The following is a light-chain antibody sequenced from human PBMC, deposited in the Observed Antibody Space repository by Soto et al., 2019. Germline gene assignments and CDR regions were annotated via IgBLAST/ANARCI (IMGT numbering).Light chain of an antibody. CDR1: SNDVGGYNY. CDR2: EVS. J-gene: IGLJ1*01. V-gene: IGLV2-14*01. Sequence: QSALTQPASVSGSPGQSITISCTGTSNDVGGYNYVSWYQQHPGKAPKLMIYEVSNRPSGVSNRFSGSKSGNTASLTISGLQAEDEADYYCSSYTSSLPYVFGTGTNVTVL. CDR3: SSYTSSLPYV.